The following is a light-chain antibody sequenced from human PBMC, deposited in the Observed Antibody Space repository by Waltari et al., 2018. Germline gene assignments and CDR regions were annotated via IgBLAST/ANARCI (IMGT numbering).Light chain of an antibody. Sequence: QSVLTQPPSASAAPGQRVNISCSCSTSTIGNNLVSWSPQPPGTAPRLVIHRDSQRPSGIPDRFSGSKSGTSASLAISGLRSEDEADYYCASWDDILIGSLFGGGTKLTVL. V-gene: IGLV1-47*01. J-gene: IGLJ2*01. CDR3: ASWDDILIGSL. CDR2: RDS. CDR1: TSTIGNNL.